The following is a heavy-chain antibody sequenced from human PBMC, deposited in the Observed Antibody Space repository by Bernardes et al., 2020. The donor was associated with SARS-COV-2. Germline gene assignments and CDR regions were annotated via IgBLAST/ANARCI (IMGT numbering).Heavy chain of an antibody. Sequence: GGSLRLSCAASGFNFSSYAMNWVRQAPGKGLQWVSSITASTTYIQYTDSVEGRFTVSRDNAKNSLYLQMNSLRAEDTAVYYCARWERSGYYDSSGYYPDAFDIWGQGTMVTVSS. CDR1: GFNFSSYA. CDR2: ITASTTYI. V-gene: IGHV3-21*01. CDR3: ARWERSGYYDSSGYYPDAFDI. D-gene: IGHD3-22*01. J-gene: IGHJ3*02.